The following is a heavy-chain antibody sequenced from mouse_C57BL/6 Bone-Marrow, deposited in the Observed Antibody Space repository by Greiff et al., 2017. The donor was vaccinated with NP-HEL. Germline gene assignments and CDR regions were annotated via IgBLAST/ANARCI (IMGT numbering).Heavy chain of an antibody. CDR3: ARYSNYLDY. CDR2: ISSGSSTF. CDR1: GFTFSDYG. J-gene: IGHJ2*01. V-gene: IGHV5-17*01. Sequence: VQLQQSGGGLVKPGGSLKLSCAASGFTFSDYGMHWVRQAPEKGLEWVAYISSGSSTFYYADTVKGRFTISRDNAKNTMFLQMTSLRSEDTAMYYCARYSNYLDYWGRGTTLTVSA. D-gene: IGHD2-5*01.